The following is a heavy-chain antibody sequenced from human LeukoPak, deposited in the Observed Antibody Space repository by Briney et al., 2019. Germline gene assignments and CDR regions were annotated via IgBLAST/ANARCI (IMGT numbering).Heavy chain of an antibody. CDR2: IYYSGST. CDR3: ANVEMATIGGYFDY. CDR1: GGSISSGGYY. Sequence: KASETLSLTCTVSGGSISSGGYYWSWIRQHPGKGLEWIGYIYYSGSTYYNPSLKSRVTISVDTSKNQFSLKLSSVTAADTAVYYCANVEMATIGGYFDYWGQGTLVTVSS. D-gene: IGHD5-24*01. V-gene: IGHV4-31*03. J-gene: IGHJ4*02.